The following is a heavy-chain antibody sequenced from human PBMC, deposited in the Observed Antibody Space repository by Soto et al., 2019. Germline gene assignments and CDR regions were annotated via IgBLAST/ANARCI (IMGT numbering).Heavy chain of an antibody. Sequence: QVQLVQSGAEVKKPGSSVKVSCKASGGTFSSYTISWVRQAPGQGLEWMGRIIPILGIANYAQKFQGRVTXXADKATSPAYMELSSLRSEDTAVYYCARSVGALDYWGQGTLVTVSS. V-gene: IGHV1-69*02. CDR3: ARSVGALDY. CDR1: GGTFSSYT. CDR2: IIPILGIA. D-gene: IGHD1-26*01. J-gene: IGHJ4*02.